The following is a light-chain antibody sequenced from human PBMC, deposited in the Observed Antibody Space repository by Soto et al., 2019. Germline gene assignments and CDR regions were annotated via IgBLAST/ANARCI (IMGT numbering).Light chain of an antibody. CDR3: QSYDSSLRGRV. CDR2: GNS. J-gene: IGLJ1*01. V-gene: IGLV1-40*01. Sequence: QSVLTQPPSVSGAPGQRVTISFTGSSSNIGAGYDVHWYQQLPGTAPKLLIYGNSNRPSGVPDRFSGSKSGTSASLAITGLQAEDEADYYCQSYDSSLRGRVFGTGTKVTVL. CDR1: SSNIGAGYD.